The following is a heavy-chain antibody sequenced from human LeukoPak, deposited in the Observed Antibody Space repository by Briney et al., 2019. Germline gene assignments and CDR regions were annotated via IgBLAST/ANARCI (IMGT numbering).Heavy chain of an antibody. CDR3: ARGFSTSSGRGYYYYYGMDV. CDR1: GGSISNYY. J-gene: IGHJ6*02. V-gene: IGHV4-59*01. Sequence: SETLSLTCTVSGGSISNYYWSWILRPPGKGLEWLGHNYYSGSTNYNPSLKSRVTISVDTSKNQFSLKLSSVTAADTAVYYCARGFSTSSGRGYYYYYGMDVWGQGTTVTVSS. CDR2: NYYSGST. D-gene: IGHD6-19*01.